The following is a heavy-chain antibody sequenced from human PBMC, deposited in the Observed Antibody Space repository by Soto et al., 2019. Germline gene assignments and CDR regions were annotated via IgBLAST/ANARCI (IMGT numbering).Heavy chain of an antibody. D-gene: IGHD5-18*01. Sequence: GGSLRLSCAASGFTFSSYAMSWVRQAPGKGLEWVSAISSSGGSTYYADSVKGRFTISRDNSKNTLYLQMNSLRAEDTAVYYCAKVLTGSGYSYGYLIPDYYYGMDVWGQGTTVTVSS. V-gene: IGHV3-23*01. CDR2: ISSSGGST. CDR1: GFTFSSYA. CDR3: AKVLTGSGYSYGYLIPDYYYGMDV. J-gene: IGHJ6*02.